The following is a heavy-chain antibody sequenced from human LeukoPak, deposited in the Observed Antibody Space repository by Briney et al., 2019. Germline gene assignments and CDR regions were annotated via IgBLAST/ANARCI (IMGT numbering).Heavy chain of an antibody. CDR2: ISGSGGST. V-gene: IGHV3-23*01. CDR3: ARPGVSYYDSSGYYDY. D-gene: IGHD3-22*01. J-gene: IGHJ4*02. Sequence: PGGSLRLSCAASGFTFSIYAMSWVRQAPGKGLEWVSAISGSGGSTYYADSVKGRFTISRDNSKNTLYLQMNSLRAEDTAVYYCARPGVSYYDSSGYYDYWGQGTLVTVSS. CDR1: GFTFSIYA.